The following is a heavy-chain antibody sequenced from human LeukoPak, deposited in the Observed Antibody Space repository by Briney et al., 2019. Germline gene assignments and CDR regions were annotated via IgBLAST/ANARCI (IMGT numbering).Heavy chain of an antibody. CDR2: TYTSGST. CDR1: GGSISSYY. Sequence: PSETLSLTCTVSGGSISSYYWSWIRQPAGKGLGWIGRTYTSGSTNYNPSLKSRVTMSVDTSKNQFSLKLSPVTAADTAMYYCARGCGGDCYSDDAFDIWGQGTMVTVSS. J-gene: IGHJ3*02. D-gene: IGHD2-21*02. CDR3: ARGCGGDCYSDDAFDI. V-gene: IGHV4-4*07.